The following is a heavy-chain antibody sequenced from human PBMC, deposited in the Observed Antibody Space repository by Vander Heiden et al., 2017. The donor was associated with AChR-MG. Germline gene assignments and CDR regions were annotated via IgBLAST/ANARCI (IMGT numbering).Heavy chain of an antibody. CDR2: INPNSGGT. CDR3: ARGPMYYYDSSGYYYGFDP. Sequence: QVQLVQSGAEVKKPGASVKVSCKASGYTFPGYYMHWVRQAPGQGLEWMGWINPNSGGTNYAQKFQGRVTMTRDTSISTAYMELSRLRSDDTAVYYCARGPMYYYDSSGYYYGFDPWGQGTLVTVSS. J-gene: IGHJ5*02. D-gene: IGHD3-22*01. V-gene: IGHV1-2*02. CDR1: GYTFPGYY.